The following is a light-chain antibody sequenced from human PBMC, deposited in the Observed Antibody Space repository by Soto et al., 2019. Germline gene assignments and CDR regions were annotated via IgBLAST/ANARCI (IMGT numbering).Light chain of an antibody. J-gene: IGLJ2*01. CDR3: QVWDTSSDHLVV. CDR1: NIGSKS. CDR2: YDS. V-gene: IGLV3-21*04. Sequence: SYELTQPPSVSVAPGKTARIICGGNNIGSKSVHRYQQKPGQAPVLVMYYDSDRPSGIPERFSDSHSGNTATLTISRVEAGDEADYYCQVWDTSSDHLVVFGGGTKLTVL.